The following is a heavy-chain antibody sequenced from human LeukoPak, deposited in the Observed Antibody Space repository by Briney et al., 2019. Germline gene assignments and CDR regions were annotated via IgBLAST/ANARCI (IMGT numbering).Heavy chain of an antibody. CDR2: INPNTGGT. Sequence: GASVKVSCKASGYTFTGYYMNWVRQAPGQGLEWMGRINPNTGGTNYAQNFQGSVTMTRDTSLTTVYMELSRLRSDDTAVYYCARVGDGLNDGFDIWGQGTMVTVSS. CDR1: GYTFTGYY. CDR3: ARVGDGLNDGFDI. D-gene: IGHD5-24*01. V-gene: IGHV1-2*06. J-gene: IGHJ3*02.